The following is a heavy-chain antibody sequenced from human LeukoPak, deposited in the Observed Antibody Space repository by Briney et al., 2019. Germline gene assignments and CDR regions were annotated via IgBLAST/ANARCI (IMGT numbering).Heavy chain of an antibody. D-gene: IGHD4-11*01. V-gene: IGHV4-39*01. Sequence: PSETLSLTCTVSGGSISSSSYYWGWIRQPPGKGLEWIGSIYYSGSTYYNPSLKSRVTISVDTSKNQFSLKLSSVTAADTAVYYCARMTTVRYNWFDPWGQGTLVTVSS. CDR1: GGSISSSSYY. J-gene: IGHJ5*02. CDR3: ARMTTVRYNWFDP. CDR2: IYYSGST.